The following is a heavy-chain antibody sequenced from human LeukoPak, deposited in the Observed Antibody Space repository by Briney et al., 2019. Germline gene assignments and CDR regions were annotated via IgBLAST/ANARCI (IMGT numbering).Heavy chain of an antibody. V-gene: IGHV4-59*01. CDR2: VHTSGST. CDR3: ARDLVTVTKGFDI. CDR1: GAPISSYY. D-gene: IGHD4-17*01. Sequence: SETLSLTCTVSGAPISSYYWSWIRQSPGRGLEWIAYVHTSGSTNYNPSLKSRVSILIDTSKNQSSLKLRSVTAADTAVYYCARDLVTVTKGFDIWGQGTMVSVSS. J-gene: IGHJ3*02.